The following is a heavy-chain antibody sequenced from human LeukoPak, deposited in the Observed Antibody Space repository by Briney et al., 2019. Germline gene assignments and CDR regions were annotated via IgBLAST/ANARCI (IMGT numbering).Heavy chain of an antibody. Sequence: SETLSLTCTVSGGSISSYYWSWIRQPAGKGLEWIGRIYTSGSTNYNPSLKSRVTMSVDTSKNQFSLKLSSVTAADTAVYYCARERLGYCSGGSCYEFDPWGQGTLVTVSS. J-gene: IGHJ5*02. CDR2: IYTSGST. CDR1: GGSISSYY. V-gene: IGHV4-4*07. D-gene: IGHD2-15*01. CDR3: ARERLGYCSGGSCYEFDP.